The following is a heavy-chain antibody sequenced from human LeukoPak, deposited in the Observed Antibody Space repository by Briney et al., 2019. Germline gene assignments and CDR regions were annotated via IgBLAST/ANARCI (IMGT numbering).Heavy chain of an antibody. CDR2: INRSGST. V-gene: IGHV4-34*01. D-gene: IGHD2-21*02. CDR1: GGSLSYDY. Sequence: SETLSLTCAVYGGSLSYDYWSWIRQSPKKWLEWIGEINRSGSTNYNPSLKSRVSISVDTSKNQFSLKLSSVTAADTAIYYCARGGFYCGDDCYVDYWGQGALVTVSS. J-gene: IGHJ4*02. CDR3: ARGGFYCGDDCYVDY.